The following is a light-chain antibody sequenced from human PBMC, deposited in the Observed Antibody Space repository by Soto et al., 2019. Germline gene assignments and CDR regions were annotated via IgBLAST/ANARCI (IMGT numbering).Light chain of an antibody. V-gene: IGKV1-8*01. J-gene: IGKJ2*01. CDR1: QGISSY. Sequence: AIRMTQSPSSFSASTGVRVTITCRASQGISSYLAWYQQKPGKAPKLLIYAASTLQSGVPSRFSGSGSGTDFTLTFSCLQSEDFATYYCHQYYSYPYTFGQGTKLEIK. CDR3: HQYYSYPYT. CDR2: AAS.